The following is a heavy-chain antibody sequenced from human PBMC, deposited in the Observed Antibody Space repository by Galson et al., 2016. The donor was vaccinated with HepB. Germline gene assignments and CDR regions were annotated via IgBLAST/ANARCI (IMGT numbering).Heavy chain of an antibody. CDR3: GRRSEVTAIDH. J-gene: IGHJ4*02. CDR2: IYNDGSGT. CDR1: GFTFSTHW. D-gene: IGHD2-21*02. V-gene: IGHV3-74*01. Sequence: SLRLSCAASGFTFSTHWMHWVRQGPGKGLVWVSRIYNDGSGTSYADSVRGRFTISRDNAKNSLYLQMNGLRGEDTAVYYCGRRSEVTAIDHWGQGTLVTVSS.